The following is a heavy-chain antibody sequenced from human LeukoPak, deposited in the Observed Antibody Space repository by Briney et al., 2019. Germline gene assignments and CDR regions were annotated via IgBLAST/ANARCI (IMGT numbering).Heavy chain of an antibody. J-gene: IGHJ4*02. CDR2: VYNSGTT. V-gene: IGHV4-59*11. Sequence: PSETLSLTCTVSGVSIGSHYWSWIRQSPGKGLEWIGCVYNSGTTVYNPSLTGRVTISVDTSKNQYSLNLRSVTAADAAVYYCARDAYWGQGILVTASS. CDR3: ARDAY. CDR1: GVSIGSHY.